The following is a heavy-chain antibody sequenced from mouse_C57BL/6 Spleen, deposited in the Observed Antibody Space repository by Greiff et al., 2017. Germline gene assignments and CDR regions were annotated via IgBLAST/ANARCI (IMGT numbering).Heavy chain of an antibody. D-gene: IGHD2-3*01. J-gene: IGHJ1*03. CDR3: ASFYDGPLRGYFDV. CDR1: GYTFTSYW. Sequence: QVQLQQSGAELVKPGASVKLSCKASGYTFTSYWMHWVKQRPGQGLEWIGMIHPNSGSTNYNEKFKSKATLTVDKSSSTAYMQLSSLTSEDSAVYYCASFYDGPLRGYFDVWGTGTTVTVSS. V-gene: IGHV1-64*01. CDR2: IHPNSGST.